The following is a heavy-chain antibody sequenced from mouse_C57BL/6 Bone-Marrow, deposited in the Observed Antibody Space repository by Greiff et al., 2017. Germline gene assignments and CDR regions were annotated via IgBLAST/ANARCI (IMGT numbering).Heavy chain of an antibody. V-gene: IGHV1-82*01. CDR1: GYAFSSSW. J-gene: IGHJ2*01. Sequence: VQLQQSGPELVKPGASVKISCKASGYAFSSSWMNWVKQRPGKGLGWIGRIYPGDGDTNYNGKFKGKATLTADKSSSTAYMQLSSLTSEDSAVYFCARRAICDRSYYFDYWGQGTTLTVSS. D-gene: IGHD2-14*01. CDR2: IYPGDGDT. CDR3: ARRAICDRSYYFDY.